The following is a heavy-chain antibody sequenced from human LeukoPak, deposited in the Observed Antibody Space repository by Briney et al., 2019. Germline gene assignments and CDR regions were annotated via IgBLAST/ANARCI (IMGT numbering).Heavy chain of an antibody. CDR2: ISSRSDTL. CDR1: GFTFSSYW. CDR3: AKYWSSWSVDY. J-gene: IGHJ4*02. Sequence: GGSLRLSCAASGFTFSSYWMHWVRQAPGKGLEWVSYISSRSDTLYYADSVEGRFTISRDNAKNSLYLQMNSLRAEDTAVYYCAKYWSSWSVDYWGQGILVTVSS. V-gene: IGHV3-48*01. D-gene: IGHD6-13*01.